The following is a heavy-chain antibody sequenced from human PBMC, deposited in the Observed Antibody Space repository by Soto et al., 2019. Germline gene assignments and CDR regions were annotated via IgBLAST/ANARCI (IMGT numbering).Heavy chain of an antibody. J-gene: IGHJ4*02. CDR3: AKVISIVGAPPFDY. CDR2: ISGSGGST. CDR1: GFTFSNSG. D-gene: IGHD1-26*01. Sequence: VQLVESGGGVVQPGRSLRLSCAASGFTFSNSGMHWVRQAPGKGLEWVSAISGSGGSTYYADSVKGRFTISRDNSKNTLYLQMNSLRAEDTAVYYCAKVISIVGAPPFDYWGQGTLVTVSS. V-gene: IGHV3-23*04.